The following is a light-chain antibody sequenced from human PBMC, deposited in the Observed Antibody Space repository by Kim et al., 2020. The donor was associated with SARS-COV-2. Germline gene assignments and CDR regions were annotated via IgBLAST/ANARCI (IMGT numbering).Light chain of an antibody. J-gene: IGKJ1*01. CDR2: KAS. Sequence: DIQMTQSPSTLSASVGDRVTITCRASQSIGSWLAWYQQKPGKPPNLLIYKASTLESGVPSRFSGSGSGTEFTLTITSLQPDDFATYYCQQYNTYSMFGQGTKVDIK. V-gene: IGKV1-5*03. CDR1: QSIGSW. CDR3: QQYNTYSM.